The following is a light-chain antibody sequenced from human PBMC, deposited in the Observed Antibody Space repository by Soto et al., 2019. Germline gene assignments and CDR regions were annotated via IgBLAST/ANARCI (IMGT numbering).Light chain of an antibody. CDR3: SSYISSSTSVV. V-gene: IGLV2-14*03. Sequence: QSALTQPASVSGSPGQSITISCTGTSSDVGGYNYVSWYQHHPGKAPKLMIYDVSNRPSGVSNRFSGSKSGNTASLTISGLQAEDEADYYCSSYISSSTSVVFGGGTKLTVL. CDR2: DVS. CDR1: SSDVGGYNY. J-gene: IGLJ2*01.